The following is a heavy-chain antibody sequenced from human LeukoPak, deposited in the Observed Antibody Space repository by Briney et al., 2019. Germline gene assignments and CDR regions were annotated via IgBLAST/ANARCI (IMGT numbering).Heavy chain of an antibody. J-gene: IGHJ4*02. CDR2: INPNSGGT. V-gene: IGHV1-2*02. CDR1: GYTFTGYY. CDR3: ARTCSSTSCFDY. D-gene: IGHD2-2*01. Sequence: ASVKVSCKASGYTFTGYYMHWVRQAPGQGLEWMGWINPNSGGTNYAQKFQGRVTMTRDTSISTDYMELSRLRSDDTAVYYCARTCSSTSCFDYWGQGTLVAVSS.